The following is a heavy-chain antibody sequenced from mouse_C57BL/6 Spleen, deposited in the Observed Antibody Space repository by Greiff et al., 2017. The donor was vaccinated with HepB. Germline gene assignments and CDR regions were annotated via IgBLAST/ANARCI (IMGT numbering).Heavy chain of an antibody. J-gene: IGHJ3*01. CDR1: GFNIKDDY. V-gene: IGHV14-4*01. D-gene: IGHD1-1*01. CDR2: IDPENGDT. CDR3: TTNCYSSNWAY. Sequence: EVQLQESGAELVRPGASVKLSCTASGFNIKDDYMHWVKQRPEQGLEWIGWIDPENGDTEYASKFQGKATITADTSSNTAYLQLSSLTSEDTAVYYCTTNCYSSNWAYWGQGTLVTVSA.